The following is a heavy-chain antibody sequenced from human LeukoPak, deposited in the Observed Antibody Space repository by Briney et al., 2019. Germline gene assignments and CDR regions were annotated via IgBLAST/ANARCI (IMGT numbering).Heavy chain of an antibody. CDR1: GFTFSTYS. Sequence: GGSLRLSCAASGFTFSTYSMNWVRQAPGKGLEWVSYIGTSTSTIYYADSVKGRFTISRDNAKNSLYLQMNSLRDEDTAVYYCARHDYGGNSGDYWGQGTLVTVSS. D-gene: IGHD4-23*01. CDR2: IGTSTSTI. J-gene: IGHJ4*02. V-gene: IGHV3-48*02. CDR3: ARHDYGGNSGDY.